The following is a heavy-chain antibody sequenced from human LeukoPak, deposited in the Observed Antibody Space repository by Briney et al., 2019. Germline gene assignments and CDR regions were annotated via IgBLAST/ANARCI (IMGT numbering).Heavy chain of an antibody. Sequence: SETLSLTCTVSGGSISSYYWSWIRQPAGKGLEWIGRIDTSGSTNYNPSLKSRVTMSVDASKNQFSLKLSSVTAADTAVYYCARGGYSYGYSGFGYWGQGTLVTVSS. CDR3: ARGGYSYGYSGFGY. CDR1: GGSISSYY. D-gene: IGHD5-18*01. V-gene: IGHV4-4*07. CDR2: IDTSGST. J-gene: IGHJ4*02.